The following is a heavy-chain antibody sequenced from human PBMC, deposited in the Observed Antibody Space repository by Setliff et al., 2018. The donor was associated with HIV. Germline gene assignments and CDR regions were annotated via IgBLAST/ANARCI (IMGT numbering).Heavy chain of an antibody. J-gene: IGHJ3*02. CDR1: GGSISNGYYY. D-gene: IGHD3-22*01. Sequence: PSETLSLTCTVSGGSISNGYYYWDWIRQPPGKGLEWIGGIFYTGSAHYNPSLKSRVTISVDTSRNQFSMKLSSVTAADTTMYYCARWVTTPTKGAFDIWGQGTVVTVSS. CDR2: IFYTGSA. CDR3: ARWVTTPTKGAFDI. V-gene: IGHV4-39*01.